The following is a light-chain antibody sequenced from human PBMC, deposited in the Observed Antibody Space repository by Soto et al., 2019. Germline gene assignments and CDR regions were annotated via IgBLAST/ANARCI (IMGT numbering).Light chain of an antibody. J-gene: IGLJ1*01. CDR3: FSHRGGDSHV. V-gene: IGLV2-14*01. Sequence: QSALTQPASVSGSPGQSITISCTGTSSDVGAYNYVSWYQQYPGKAPKLMIYGVTNRPSVVSNRFSGSKTGNTASLTISGLQAEDEADYYCFSHRGGDSHVFGTGTKLTVL. CDR1: SSDVGAYNY. CDR2: GVT.